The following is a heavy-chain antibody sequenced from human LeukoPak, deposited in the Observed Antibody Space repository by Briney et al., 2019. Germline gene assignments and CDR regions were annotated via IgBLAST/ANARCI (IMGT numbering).Heavy chain of an antibody. V-gene: IGHV4-59*01. J-gene: IGHJ4*02. D-gene: IGHD3-16*01. CDR2: LHYSGST. Sequence: SETLSLTWTVSGGSISTYYWTWIRQPPGKGLEWIGYLHYSGSTSYSPSLNSRVTISVDLSKNQFSLRLSSVTAADTAVYYCARIVSGLGIDYWGQGTLVTVSS. CDR3: ARIVSGLGIDY. CDR1: GGSISTYY.